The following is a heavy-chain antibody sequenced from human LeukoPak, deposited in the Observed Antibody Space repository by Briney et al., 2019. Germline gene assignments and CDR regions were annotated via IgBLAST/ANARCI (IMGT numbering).Heavy chain of an antibody. D-gene: IGHD5-24*01. CDR2: IMPLFGTA. CDR1: GGTFNSYA. V-gene: IGHV1-69*05. J-gene: IGHJ6*03. CDR3: ASGSLGDGYGVGDYYQYMDV. Sequence: ASVKVSCKASGGTFNSYAISWVRQAPGQGLEWMGGIMPLFGTANYAQEFQGRVTFTTDESASAAYMEVSSLRSEDTAVYYCASGSLGDGYGVGDYYQYMDVWGKGTTVTVSS.